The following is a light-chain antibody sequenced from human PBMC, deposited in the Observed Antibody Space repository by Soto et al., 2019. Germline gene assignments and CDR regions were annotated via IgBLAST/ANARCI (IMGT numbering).Light chain of an antibody. CDR2: DAS. Sequence: DIQMTQSPSAMSASVGDRVTITCRASQSISSWLAWYQQKPGKAPKLLIYDASSLQSGVPSRFSGSGSGADFTLTISSLQPEDFATYYCQQLKSYLPLTFGGGTKVDIK. CDR3: QQLKSYLPLT. J-gene: IGKJ4*01. CDR1: QSISSW. V-gene: IGKV1-12*01.